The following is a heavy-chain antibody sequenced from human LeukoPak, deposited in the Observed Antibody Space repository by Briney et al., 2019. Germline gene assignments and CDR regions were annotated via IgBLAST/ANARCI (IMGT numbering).Heavy chain of an antibody. CDR3: ARSRGAGPGAYFGY. V-gene: IGHV3-21*01. D-gene: IGHD6-19*01. Sequence: SLTLACAPSGFTFSTQNMKWVLQAPGPGLEWVSSISSSGSYIYYADSDSLKGRFTISRDNAKNSLYLQMNSLRVEDTAVYYCARSRGAGPGAYFGYWGQGTLVTVTS. CDR2: ISSSGSYI. CDR1: GFTFSTQN. J-gene: IGHJ4*02.